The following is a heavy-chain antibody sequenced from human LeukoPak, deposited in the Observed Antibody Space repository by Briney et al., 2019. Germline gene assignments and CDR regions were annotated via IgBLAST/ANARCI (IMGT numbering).Heavy chain of an antibody. J-gene: IGHJ4*02. CDR2: IYDAGDA. CDR1: GFTLSSRY. D-gene: IGHD7-27*01. CDR3: ARAPGPLGY. Sequence: GGSLRLSCAASGFTLSSRYMIWVRQAPGRGLEWVSVIYDAGDAHYADSVKGRFTISRDNSKSTLYLQMNSPRAEDTAVYYCARAPGPLGYWGQGIVVNV. V-gene: IGHV3-53*01.